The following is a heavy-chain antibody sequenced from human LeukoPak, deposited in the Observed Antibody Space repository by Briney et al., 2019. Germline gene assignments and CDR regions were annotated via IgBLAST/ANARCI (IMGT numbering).Heavy chain of an antibody. V-gene: IGHV5-51*01. CDR1: GYSFTSYW. CDR2: IYPGDSDT. D-gene: IGHD6-19*01. CDR3: AKFAYSSGWYIGTFDY. Sequence: GESLKISCMGSGYSFTSYWIGWVRQMPGKGLEWMGIIYPGDSDTRYSPSFQGQVTVLVDRSINTAYLQWSSLKASDTAMYYCAKFAYSSGWYIGTFDYWGQGTLVTVSS. J-gene: IGHJ4*02.